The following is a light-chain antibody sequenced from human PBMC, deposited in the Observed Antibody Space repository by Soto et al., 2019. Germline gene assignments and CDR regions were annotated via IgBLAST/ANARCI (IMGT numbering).Light chain of an antibody. V-gene: IGKV3-20*01. CDR3: HQYGTSPFLT. J-gene: IGKJ4*01. CDR2: GAS. Sequence: EIVLTQSPGTLSLSPGERATLSCRASQSVRSRYLAWYQQRPGQAPRLLIYGASNRATGIPDRFSGSGSGTDFTLTISRLEPADFAVYYCHQYGTSPFLTFGGGTKVDIK. CDR1: QSVRSRY.